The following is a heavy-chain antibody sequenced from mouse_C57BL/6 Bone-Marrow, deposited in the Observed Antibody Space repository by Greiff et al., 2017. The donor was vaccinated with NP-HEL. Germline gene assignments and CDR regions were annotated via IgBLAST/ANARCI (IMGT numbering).Heavy chain of an antibody. D-gene: IGHD4-1*01. V-gene: IGHV1-82*01. CDR1: GYAFSSSW. CDR3: ARNWDSYAMDY. J-gene: IGHJ4*01. Sequence: VQLVESGPELVKPGASVKISCKASGYAFSSSWMNWVKQRPGKGLEWIGRIYPGDGDTNYNGKFKGKATLTADKSSSTAYMQLSSLTSEDSAVYFCARNWDSYAMDYWGQGTSVTVSS. CDR2: IYPGDGDT.